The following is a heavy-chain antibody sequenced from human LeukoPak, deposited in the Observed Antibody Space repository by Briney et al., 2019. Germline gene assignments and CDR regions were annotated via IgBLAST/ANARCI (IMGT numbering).Heavy chain of an antibody. CDR2: INPNSGGT. D-gene: IGHD2-21*01. Sequence: ASVKVSCNASGYTFTGYYMHWVRQAPGQGLEWMGWINPNSGGTNYAQKFQGRVTMTRDTSISTAYMELSRLRSDDTAVYYCAPAYCGGDCSFDYWGQGTLVTVSS. J-gene: IGHJ4*02. V-gene: IGHV1-2*02. CDR3: APAYCGGDCSFDY. CDR1: GYTFTGYY.